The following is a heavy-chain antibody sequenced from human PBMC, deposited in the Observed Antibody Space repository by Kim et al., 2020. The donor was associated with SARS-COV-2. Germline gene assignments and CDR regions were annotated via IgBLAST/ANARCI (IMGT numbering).Heavy chain of an antibody. Sequence: FQGRVTITADKSTSTAYLGLSSLRSEDTAVYYCARFMVRGVIKGGFDYWGQGTLVTVSS. J-gene: IGHJ4*02. D-gene: IGHD3-10*01. V-gene: IGHV1-69*02. CDR3: ARFMVRGVIKGGFDY.